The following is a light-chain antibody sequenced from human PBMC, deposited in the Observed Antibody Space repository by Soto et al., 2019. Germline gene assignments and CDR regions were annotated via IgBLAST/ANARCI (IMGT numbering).Light chain of an antibody. V-gene: IGKV3-11*01. CDR3: QQSYSTPLT. CDR2: DAS. Sequence: EIVLTQSPATLSLSPGERATLSCRASQSVSSYLTWYQQKPGQAPRLLISDASNRATGIPARFSGSGSGTDFTLTISSLQPEDFATYYCQQSYSTPLTFGQGTKVDIK. CDR1: QSVSSY. J-gene: IGKJ1*01.